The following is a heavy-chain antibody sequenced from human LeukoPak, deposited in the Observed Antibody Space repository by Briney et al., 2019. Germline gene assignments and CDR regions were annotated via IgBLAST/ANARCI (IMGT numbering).Heavy chain of an antibody. J-gene: IGHJ3*02. CDR1: GLTVSSSY. CDR2: IYNDGST. V-gene: IGHV3-53*01. CDR3: ARNILFAFDI. Sequence: GGSLRLSCAASGLTVSSSYMSWVRQAPGKGLEWVSIIYNDGSTYYADSMKGRFTISRDNSKNTLYLQVNSLRAEDTVMYYCARNILFAFDIWGQGTMVTVSS.